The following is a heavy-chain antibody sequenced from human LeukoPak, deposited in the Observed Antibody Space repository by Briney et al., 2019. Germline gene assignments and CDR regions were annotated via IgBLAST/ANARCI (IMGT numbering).Heavy chain of an antibody. V-gene: IGHV3-30*02. CDR2: VRYDGSNK. Sequence: GGSLRLSCAASGFTFSRYGMHWVRQAPGKGLEWVAFVRYDGSNKYYADSVKGRFTISRDNAKNSLYLQMNSLRAEDTAVYYCARDRSSSWSGFDPWGQGTLVTVSS. CDR3: ARDRSSSWSGFDP. J-gene: IGHJ5*02. CDR1: GFTFSRYG. D-gene: IGHD6-13*01.